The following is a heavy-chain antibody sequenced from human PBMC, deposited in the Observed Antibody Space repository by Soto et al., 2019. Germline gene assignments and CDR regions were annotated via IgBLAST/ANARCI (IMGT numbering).Heavy chain of an antibody. J-gene: IGHJ6*02. V-gene: IGHV4-34*01. CDR2: INHSGST. Sequence: SKTLSLTCAVYGGSFSGYYWSWIRQPPGKGLEWIGEINHSGSTNYNPSLKSRVTISVDTSKNQFSLKLSSVTAADTAVYYCARMKGYVYYYGMDVWGQGTTVTVSS. CDR3: ARMKGYVYYYGMDV. D-gene: IGHD5-12*01. CDR1: GGSFSGYY.